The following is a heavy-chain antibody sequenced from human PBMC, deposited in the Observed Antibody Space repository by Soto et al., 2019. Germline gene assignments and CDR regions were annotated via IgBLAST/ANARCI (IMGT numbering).Heavy chain of an antibody. D-gene: IGHD3-22*01. J-gene: IGHJ4*02. Sequence: QVQLVQSGAEVKKPGSSVKVSCKASGGTFSSYAIDWVRQAPGQGLEWMGGITPVFGTANYAQKFQGRITITADEATSTAYMGLRSLRSEDTAVYYCARGVHYDSSGYYYFYWGQGTLVTVSS. V-gene: IGHV1-69*01. CDR1: GGTFSSYA. CDR3: ARGVHYDSSGYYYFY. CDR2: ITPVFGTA.